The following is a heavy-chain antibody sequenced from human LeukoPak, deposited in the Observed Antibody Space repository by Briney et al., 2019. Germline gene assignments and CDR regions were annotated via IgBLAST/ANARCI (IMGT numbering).Heavy chain of an antibody. CDR1: GFTFDDYG. CDR3: AREGVSYYGSRNDY. J-gene: IGHJ4*02. V-gene: IGHV3-20*04. CDR2: INWSGGST. Sequence: GGSLRLSCAASGFTFDDYGMTWVRQAPGKGLEWVSGINWSGGSTSYADSVKGRFTISRDNVKNSLYLQMNSLRAEDTALYYCAREGVSYYGSRNDYWGQGTLVTVSS. D-gene: IGHD3-10*01.